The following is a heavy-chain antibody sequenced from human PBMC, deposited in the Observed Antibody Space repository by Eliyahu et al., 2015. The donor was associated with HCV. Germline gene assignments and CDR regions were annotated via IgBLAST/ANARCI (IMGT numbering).Heavy chain of an antibody. CDR1: GFTFSEAW. CDR2: IKRNTDGGTT. J-gene: IGHJ4*02. Sequence: EAQLVESGGGLVEPGGSXRLSCAVSGFTFSEAWMSWVRQAPGKGLEWVGRIKRNTDGGTTDYGAPVKGRFIISSDDSKNTLFLQMNSLRTEDTAVYYCTTYYDDYGKWGQGTLVTVSS. V-gene: IGHV3-15*01. D-gene: IGHD4-17*01. CDR3: TTYYDDYGK.